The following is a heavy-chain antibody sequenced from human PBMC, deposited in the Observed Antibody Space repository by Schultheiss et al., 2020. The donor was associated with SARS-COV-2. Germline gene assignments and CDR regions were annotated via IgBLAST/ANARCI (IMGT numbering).Heavy chain of an antibody. CDR3: ARLPSYCSSTSCYSDAFDI. CDR2: IYTSGST. D-gene: IGHD2-2*02. CDR1: GGSISSYY. Sequence: SETLSLTCTVSGGSISSYYWSWIRQPAGKGLEWIGRIYTSGSTNYNPSLKSRVTISVDTSKNQFSLKLSSVTAADTAVYYCARLPSYCSSTSCYSDAFDIWGQGTMVTVSS. V-gene: IGHV4-4*07. J-gene: IGHJ3*02.